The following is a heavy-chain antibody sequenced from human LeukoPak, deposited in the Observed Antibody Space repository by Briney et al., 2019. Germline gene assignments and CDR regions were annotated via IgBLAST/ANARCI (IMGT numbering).Heavy chain of an antibody. J-gene: IGHJ6*03. CDR3: ARSRGSARYMDV. V-gene: IGHV1-18*01. CDR2: ISAYNGIT. D-gene: IGHD3-10*01. Sequence: ASVKVSCKASGYTFSSFGITWVRQAPGQGLEWMGWISAYNGITNYTQSLQGRFTMTTDTSTSTAYMELRGLRSDDTAVYYCARSRGSARYMDVWGKGTTVTVSS. CDR1: GYTFSSFG.